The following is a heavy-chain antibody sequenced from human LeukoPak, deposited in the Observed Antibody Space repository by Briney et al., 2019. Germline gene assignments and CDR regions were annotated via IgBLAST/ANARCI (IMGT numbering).Heavy chain of an antibody. J-gene: IGHJ3*02. Sequence: SETLSLTCTVSGGSISSYYWSWIRQPPGKGLEWIGYIYYSWSTNYNPSLKGRVTISVDTSKNQFSLKLSSVTAADTAVYYCARVEYYDSSGYYPSDAFDIWGQGTMVTVSS. CDR1: GGSISSYY. CDR3: ARVEYYDSSGYYPSDAFDI. V-gene: IGHV4-59*01. CDR2: IYYSWST. D-gene: IGHD3-22*01.